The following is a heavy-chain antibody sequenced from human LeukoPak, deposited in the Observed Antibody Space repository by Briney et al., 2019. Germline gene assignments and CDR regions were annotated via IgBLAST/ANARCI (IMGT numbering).Heavy chain of an antibody. V-gene: IGHV1-8*03. CDR2: MNPNSGNT. J-gene: IGHJ3*01. Sequence: ASVKVSCKASGYTFTSYDINWVRQATGQGLEWMAYMNPNSGNTGYAQTFQGRVTITWNTSINTAYMELSSLRSDDTALYCCAREGLDVWGQGTVVTVSS. CDR1: GYTFTSYD. CDR3: AREGLDV.